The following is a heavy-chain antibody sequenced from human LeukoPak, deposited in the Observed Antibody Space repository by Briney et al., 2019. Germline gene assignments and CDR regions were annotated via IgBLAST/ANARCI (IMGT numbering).Heavy chain of an antibody. CDR3: ARDHRGYSGYDYPEMGFYYYGMDV. V-gene: IGHV3-11*01. Sequence: GGSLRLSCAASGFTFSDYYMSWIRRAPGKGLEWVSYISSSGSTIYYADSVKGRFTISRDNAKNSLYLQMNSLRAEDTAVYYCARDHRGYSGYDYPEMGFYYYGMDVWGQGTTVTVSS. CDR2: ISSSGSTI. CDR1: GFTFSDYY. D-gene: IGHD5-12*01. J-gene: IGHJ6*02.